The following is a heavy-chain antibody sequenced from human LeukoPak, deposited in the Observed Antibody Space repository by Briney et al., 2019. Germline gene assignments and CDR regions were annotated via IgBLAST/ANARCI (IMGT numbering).Heavy chain of an antibody. Sequence: GGSLRLSCAASGFTFSNYAMHWVRQAPGKGLEWLAVISFDGNNEYYADSVKGRFTISRDNSKNTLYLQINSLRGEDAAVYYCASTSRGVIDYWGQGTLVTVSS. V-gene: IGHV3-30-3*01. CDR3: ASTSRGVIDY. CDR1: GFTFSNYA. CDR2: ISFDGNNE. D-gene: IGHD3-10*01. J-gene: IGHJ4*02.